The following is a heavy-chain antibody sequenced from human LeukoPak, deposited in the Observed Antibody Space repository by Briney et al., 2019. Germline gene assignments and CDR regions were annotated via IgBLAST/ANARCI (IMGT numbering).Heavy chain of an antibody. J-gene: IGHJ4*02. CDR3: ARGKGYSDFDY. V-gene: IGHV1-2*06. CDR1: GYTFTGYY. Sequence: ASVKVSCKASGYTFTGYYMHWVRQAPGQGLKWMGRINPTSGGTNYAQKFKGRVTMTRDTSISTAYMELSRLRSDDTAVYYCARGKGYSDFDYWGQGTLVTVSS. CDR2: INPTSGGT. D-gene: IGHD5-12*01.